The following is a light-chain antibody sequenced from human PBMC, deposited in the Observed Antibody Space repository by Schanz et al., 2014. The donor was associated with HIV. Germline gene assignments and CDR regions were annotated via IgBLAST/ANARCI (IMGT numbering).Light chain of an antibody. J-gene: IGLJ2*01. CDR2: ANT. CDR3: SSYTSSSTLV. V-gene: IGLV1-40*01. CDR1: RSNIGTGFD. Sequence: QSVLTQPPSVSGAPGQRVTISCTGTRSNIGTGFDVHWYQLLPGTAPKVLIFANTHRPSGVPDRFSGSKSGTSASLAITGLQAEDEADYYCSSYTSSSTLVFGGGTKLTVL.